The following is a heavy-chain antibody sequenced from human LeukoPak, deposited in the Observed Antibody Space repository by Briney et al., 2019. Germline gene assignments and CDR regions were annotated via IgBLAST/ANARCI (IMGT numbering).Heavy chain of an antibody. CDR1: GFTFSSYA. J-gene: IGHJ4*02. D-gene: IGHD3-22*01. CDR2: ISYDGSNK. V-gene: IGHV3-30-3*01. Sequence: PGGSLRLSCAASGFTFSSYAMHWVRQAPGKGLEWVAVISYDGSNKYYADSVKGRFTISRDNSKNTLYLQMNSLRAEDTAVYYCARDSPMIVVVTSPGSFDYWGQGTLVTVSS. CDR3: ARDSPMIVVVTSPGSFDY.